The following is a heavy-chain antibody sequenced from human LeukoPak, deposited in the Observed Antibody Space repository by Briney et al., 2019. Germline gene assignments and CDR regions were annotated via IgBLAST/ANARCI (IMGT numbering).Heavy chain of an antibody. CDR1: GFTFSSYG. V-gene: IGHV3-30*18. J-gene: IGHJ4*02. CDR2: VSYDGSNK. D-gene: IGHD2-2*01. Sequence: GGSLRLSCAASGFTFSSYGMRWVRQAPGEGLEWVAVVSYDGSNKYYADSVKGRFTISRVNSKNTLYLQMNSLRAEDTAVYYCAKDGGCSSTTCYSPYYFDYWGQGTLVTVSS. CDR3: AKDGGCSSTTCYSPYYFDY.